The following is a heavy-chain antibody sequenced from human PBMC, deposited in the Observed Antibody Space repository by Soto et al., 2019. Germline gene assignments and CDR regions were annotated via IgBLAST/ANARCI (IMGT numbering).Heavy chain of an antibody. CDR3: ARVGLAVAGRDAFDI. CDR1: GFTFSSYD. D-gene: IGHD6-19*01. V-gene: IGHV3-13*01. CDR2: IGTAGDT. Sequence: GGSLRLSCAASGFTFSSYDMHWVRQATGKGLEWVSAIGTAGDTYYPGSVKGRFTISRENAKNSLYLQMNSLRAGDTAVYYCARVGLAVAGRDAFDIWGQGTMVTVSS. J-gene: IGHJ3*02.